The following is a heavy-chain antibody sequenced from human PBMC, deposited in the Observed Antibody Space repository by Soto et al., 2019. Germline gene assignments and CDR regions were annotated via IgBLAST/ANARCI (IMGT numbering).Heavy chain of an antibody. V-gene: IGHV3-23*01. CDR1: GFTFSSYA. Sequence: GGSLRLSCAASGFTFSSYAMSWVRQAPGKGLELVSAISGSGGSTYYADSVKGRFTISRDNSKNTLYLQMNSLRAEDTAVYYCAKDDGSGSYYNWGQGTLVTVSS. CDR3: AKDDGSGSYYN. CDR2: ISGSGGST. J-gene: IGHJ4*02. D-gene: IGHD3-10*01.